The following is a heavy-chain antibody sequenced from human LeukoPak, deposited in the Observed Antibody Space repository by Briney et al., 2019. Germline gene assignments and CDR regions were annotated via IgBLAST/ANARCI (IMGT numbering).Heavy chain of an antibody. CDR3: ARASTTVPNLLDS. Sequence: GGSLRLSCVASGFTFSTYWMHWVRQAPGKGLLWVSRLSGDESSTKYADSLKGRFTISRDNAKNTLYLQMSSLRAEDTAVYFCARASTTVPNLLDSWGQGTLVTVSS. CDR2: LSGDESST. J-gene: IGHJ4*02. D-gene: IGHD4-17*01. CDR1: GFTFSTYW. V-gene: IGHV3-74*03.